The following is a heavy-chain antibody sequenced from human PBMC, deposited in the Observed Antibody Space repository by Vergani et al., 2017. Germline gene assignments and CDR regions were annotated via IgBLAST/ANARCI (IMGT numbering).Heavy chain of an antibody. CDR3: SHSRSWYDGRYYFDY. Sequence: QITLKESGPTLVKPTQTLTLTCTFSGFSLSPSGVGVGWIRQPPGKALEWLALIYWNDDKHYSPSLKSRLTITKDTAKNQMVLTMTNRDPVDTATYYCSHSRSWYDGRYYFDYWGQGTLVTVSS. CDR1: GFSLSPSGVG. D-gene: IGHD6-13*01. V-gene: IGHV2-5*01. J-gene: IGHJ4*02. CDR2: IYWNDDK.